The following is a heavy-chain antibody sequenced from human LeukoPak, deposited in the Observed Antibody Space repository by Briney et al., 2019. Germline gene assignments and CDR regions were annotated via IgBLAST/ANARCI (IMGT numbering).Heavy chain of an antibody. V-gene: IGHV3-23*01. Sequence: GGSLRLSCAAFGFTFSSYAMSWVRQAPGKGLEWVSAISGSGGSTYYADSVKGRFTISRDNTKNTLYLQMNSLRAEDTAVYYCAKYGQLWFGELWDYWGQGTLVTVSS. CDR2: ISGSGGST. D-gene: IGHD3-10*01. CDR1: GFTFSSYA. J-gene: IGHJ4*02. CDR3: AKYGQLWFGELWDY.